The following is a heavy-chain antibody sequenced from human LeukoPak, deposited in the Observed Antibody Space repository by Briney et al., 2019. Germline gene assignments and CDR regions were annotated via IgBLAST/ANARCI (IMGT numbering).Heavy chain of an antibody. CDR2: IYYSGST. J-gene: IGHJ4*02. Sequence: SETLSLTCTVSGGSISSSSYYWGWIRQPPGKGLEWIGTIYYSGSTYYNPSLKSRVTISVDTSKNQFSLKLSSVTAADTAVYYCARADSVWLLRQWGQGTLVTVSS. V-gene: IGHV4-39*01. CDR3: ARADSVWLLRQ. CDR1: GGSISSSSYY. D-gene: IGHD3-22*01.